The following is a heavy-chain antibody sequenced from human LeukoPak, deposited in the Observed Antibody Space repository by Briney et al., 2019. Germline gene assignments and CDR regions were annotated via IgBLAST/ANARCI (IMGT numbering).Heavy chain of an antibody. Sequence: ASVKVSCKASGYTFTGYYMHWVRQAPGQGREWMGWINPNSGGTNYAQKFQGRVTMTRDTSISTAYMELSRLRSDDTAVYYCARDLSWLAAGTYYGMDVWGQGTTVTVSS. CDR1: GYTFTGYY. CDR3: ARDLSWLAAGTYYGMDV. D-gene: IGHD6-13*01. V-gene: IGHV1-2*02. J-gene: IGHJ6*02. CDR2: INPNSGGT.